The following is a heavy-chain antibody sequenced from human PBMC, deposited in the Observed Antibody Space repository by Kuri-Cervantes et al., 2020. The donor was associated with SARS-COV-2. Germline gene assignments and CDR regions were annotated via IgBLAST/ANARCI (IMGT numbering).Heavy chain of an antibody. D-gene: IGHD3-10*01. CDR2: INPDGSYT. CDR1: GFTFSGHW. V-gene: IGHV3-74*01. Sequence: GGSLRLSCAASGFTFSGHWIHWVRQAPGKGLGWVSRINPDGSYTNNADSVKGRFTLSGDNAKNTLYLQMNSLRAEDTAVYYCARARIYGSGSYLRYWGQGTLVTVSS. J-gene: IGHJ4*02. CDR3: ARARIYGSGSYLRY.